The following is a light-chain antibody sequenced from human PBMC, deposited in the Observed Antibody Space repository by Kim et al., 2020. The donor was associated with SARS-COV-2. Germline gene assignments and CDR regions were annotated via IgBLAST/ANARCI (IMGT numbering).Light chain of an antibody. J-gene: IGKJ4*01. V-gene: IGKV3-20*01. CDR1: QSVSSSY. Sequence: LSPGERATLSCRASQSVSSSYLAWYQQKPGQAPRLLIYGASSRATGIPDRFSGSGSGTDFTLTISRLEPEDFAVYYCQQYGSSPQTFGGGPRWIS. CDR2: GAS. CDR3: QQYGSSPQT.